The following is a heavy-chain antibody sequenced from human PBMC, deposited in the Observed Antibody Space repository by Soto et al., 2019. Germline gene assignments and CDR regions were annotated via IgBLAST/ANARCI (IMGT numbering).Heavy chain of an antibody. V-gene: IGHV4-30-4*01. D-gene: IGHD5-18*01. CDR2: IYYSGST. CDR3: ARDRRYSSLYYYMDV. CDR1: GGSISSGDYY. J-gene: IGHJ6*03. Sequence: SETLSLTCTVSGGSISSGDYYWSWIRQPPGKGLEWIGYIYYSGSTYYNPSLKSRVTISVDTSKNQFSLKLSSVTAADTAVYYCARDRRYSSLYYYMDVWGKGTTVTVSS.